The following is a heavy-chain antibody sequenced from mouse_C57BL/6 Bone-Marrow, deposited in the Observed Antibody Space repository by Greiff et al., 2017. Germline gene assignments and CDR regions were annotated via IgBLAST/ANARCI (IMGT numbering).Heavy chain of an antibody. V-gene: IGHV1-7*01. CDR1: GYTFTSYW. Sequence: QVQLQQSGAELAKPGASVKLSCKASGYTFTSYWMHWVKQRPGQGLEWIGYINPSSGYTKYNQKFKDKATLTADKSSSTAYMQLSSLTYEDSAAYYLARISNYFYYAMDYWGQGTSVTVSS. CDR2: INPSSGYT. J-gene: IGHJ4*01. D-gene: IGHD2-5*01. CDR3: ARISNYFYYAMDY.